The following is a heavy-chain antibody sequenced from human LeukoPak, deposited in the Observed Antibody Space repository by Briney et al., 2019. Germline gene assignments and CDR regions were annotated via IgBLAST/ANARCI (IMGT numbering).Heavy chain of an antibody. Sequence: PSETLSLTCTVSRGSISSYYWSWIRQPPGKGLEWIGYIYYSGGTNYNPSLKSRVTISVDTSKNQFSLRLSSVTAADTAVYYCARGTMVVTYAFDIWGQGTMVTVSS. D-gene: IGHD4-23*01. CDR1: RGSISSYY. CDR3: ARGTMVVTYAFDI. CDR2: IYYSGGT. J-gene: IGHJ3*02. V-gene: IGHV4-59*13.